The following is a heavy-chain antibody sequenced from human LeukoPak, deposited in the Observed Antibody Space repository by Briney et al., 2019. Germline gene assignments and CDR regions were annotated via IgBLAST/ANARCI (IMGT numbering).Heavy chain of an antibody. D-gene: IGHD3-10*01. CDR2: INHSGST. V-gene: IGHV4-34*01. CDR1: GGSFSGYY. Sequence: PSETLSLTCAVYGGSFSGYYWSWIRQPPGKGLEWIGEINHSGSTNYNPSLKSRVTISVDTSKNQFSLKLSSVPAADTAVYYCARAKSTYYYGSGTHSMPDYWGQGTLVTVSS. J-gene: IGHJ4*02. CDR3: ARAKSTYYYGSGTHSMPDY.